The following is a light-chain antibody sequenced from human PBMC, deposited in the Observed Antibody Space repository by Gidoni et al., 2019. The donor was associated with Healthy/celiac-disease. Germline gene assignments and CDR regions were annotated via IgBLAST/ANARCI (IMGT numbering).Light chain of an antibody. Sequence: DIQMTQSPSSLSASVGDRVCITCRASQSISSYLNWYQQKPGKAPKLLIYAASSLQSGVPSRFSGSGSGTDFTLTISNLQPEDFATYFCPQSYSTPPYTFGQXTKLEIK. V-gene: IGKV1-39*01. CDR3: PQSYSTPPYT. CDR1: QSISSY. J-gene: IGKJ2*01. CDR2: AAS.